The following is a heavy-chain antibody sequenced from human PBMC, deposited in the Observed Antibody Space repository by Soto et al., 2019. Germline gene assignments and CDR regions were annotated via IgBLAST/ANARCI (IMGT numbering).Heavy chain of an antibody. J-gene: IGHJ4*02. CDR3: ALCSGGSCHHDY. CDR2: ISYDGSNK. D-gene: IGHD2-15*01. CDR1: GFTFSSYG. V-gene: IGHV3-30*03. Sequence: GGSLRLSCAASGFTFSSYGMHWVRQAPGKGLEWVAVISYDGSNKYYADSVKGRFTISRDNSKNTLYLQMNSLRAEDTAVYYCALCSGGSCHHDYWGQGTLVTVSS.